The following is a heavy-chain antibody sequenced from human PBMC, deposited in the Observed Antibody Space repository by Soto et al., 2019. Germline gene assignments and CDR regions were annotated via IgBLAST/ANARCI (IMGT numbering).Heavy chain of an antibody. CDR2: IYPGDSDT. CDR3: ARQHPLDSSAWYN. Sequence: GESLKISCKASGYKFSSFWIGWVRQMPGKGLEWMGVIYPGDSDTNYRPSFEGQVTISADKSISTAYLQWNSLKASDSAIYYCARQHPLDSSAWYNWGQGTLVTVSS. V-gene: IGHV5-51*01. D-gene: IGHD6-19*01. J-gene: IGHJ4*02. CDR1: GYKFSSFW.